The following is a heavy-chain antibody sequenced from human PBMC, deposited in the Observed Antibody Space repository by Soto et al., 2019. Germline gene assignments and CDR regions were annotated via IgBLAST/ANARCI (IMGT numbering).Heavy chain of an antibody. CDR3: AHRPGSGRLEFDY. CDR1: GFSLSTSGVA. Sequence: QITLKESGPTLVKPTQTLTLTCTFSGFSLSTSGVAVGWIRQPPGKALEWLALIYWDDNKRYSPSLKSRHTITKDTSKNQVVIKMTNMEHGDTATYYCAHRPGSGRLEFDYWGQGSLVTVSS. D-gene: IGHD3-10*01. CDR2: IYWDDNK. J-gene: IGHJ4*02. V-gene: IGHV2-5*02.